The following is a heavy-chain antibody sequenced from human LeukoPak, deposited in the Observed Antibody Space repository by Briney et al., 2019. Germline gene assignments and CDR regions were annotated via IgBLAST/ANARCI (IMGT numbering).Heavy chain of an antibody. V-gene: IGHV1-58*01. CDR2: IVVGSGNT. CDR3: AAEGYNYLDY. Sequence: GTSVRVSCKTSGFTFTNSAVQWVRQARGQRLEWMGWIVVGSGNTNYAQKFQERVTITRDMSTSTVYMELSSLRSEDTAMYYCAAEGYNYLDYWGQGTLVTVSS. D-gene: IGHD5-24*01. CDR1: GFTFTNSA. J-gene: IGHJ4*02.